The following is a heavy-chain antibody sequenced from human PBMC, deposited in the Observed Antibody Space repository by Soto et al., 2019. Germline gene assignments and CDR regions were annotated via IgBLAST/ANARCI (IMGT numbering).Heavy chain of an antibody. CDR2: ISYDGSNK. Sequence: QVQLVESGGGVVQPGRSLRLSCAASGFTFSSYAMHWVRQAPGKGLEWVAVISYDGSNKYYADSVKGRFTISSDNYKNTLKLQMNSRRAEATAVYYCARGRAYDDGSGSGYWGQGTLVTVSS. CDR1: GFTFSSYA. D-gene: IGHD3-10*01. V-gene: IGHV3-30-3*01. CDR3: ARGRAYDDGSGSGY. J-gene: IGHJ4*02.